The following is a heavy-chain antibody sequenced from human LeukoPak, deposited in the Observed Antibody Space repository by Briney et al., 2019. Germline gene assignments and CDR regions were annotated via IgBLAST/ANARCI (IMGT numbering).Heavy chain of an antibody. Sequence: SETLSLTCTVSGGSISSSSYYWGWIRQPPGKGLEWIGYIYYSGSTNYNPSLKSRVTISVDTSKNQFSLKLSSVTAADTAVYYCARGLGGYCSGSSCYIWFDPWGQGTLVTVSS. V-gene: IGHV4-61*05. CDR3: ARGLGGYCSGSSCYIWFDP. CDR1: GGSISSSSYY. J-gene: IGHJ5*02. CDR2: IYYSGST. D-gene: IGHD2-15*01.